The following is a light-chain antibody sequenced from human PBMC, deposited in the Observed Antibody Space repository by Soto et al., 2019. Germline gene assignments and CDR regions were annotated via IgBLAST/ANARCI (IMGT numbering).Light chain of an antibody. CDR3: QQRRNWRFT. V-gene: IGKV3-11*01. CDR1: QSVSSF. Sequence: EIVLTQSPATLSLSPGERATLSCRASQSVSSFLAWYQQKPGQAPRLLMYDASNRATGIPARFSGSGSGTDFTLTISSLEPEDFAVYYCQQRRNWRFTFRPGTIVDIK. CDR2: DAS. J-gene: IGKJ3*01.